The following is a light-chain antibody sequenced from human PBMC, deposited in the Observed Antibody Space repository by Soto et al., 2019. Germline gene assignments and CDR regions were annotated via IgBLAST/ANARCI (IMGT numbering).Light chain of an antibody. CDR3: QSYDISLSGYVI. J-gene: IGLJ2*01. CDR1: SSNIGTPYD. V-gene: IGLV1-40*01. CDR2: GNS. Sequence: QSVLTQPPSVSGAPGQRVTISCTGSSSNIGTPYDVHWYQQLPGTAPKLLIYGNSNRPSGVPDRFSGSKSGPAASLAITGLRAEDEADYYCQSYDISLSGYVIFGGGTKLTVL.